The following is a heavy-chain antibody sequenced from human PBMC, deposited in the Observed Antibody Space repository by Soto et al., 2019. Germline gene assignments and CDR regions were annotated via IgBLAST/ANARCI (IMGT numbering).Heavy chain of an antibody. J-gene: IGHJ4*02. Sequence: RGSLRLSCAASGFTFSSYDMHWVRHATGKGLEWVSAIGTAGDTYYPGSVKVRFTISRENAKNSLYLQMNSLRAGDTAVYDCARVGSSGWYGGFDYWGQGTLVTVSS. D-gene: IGHD6-19*01. V-gene: IGHV3-13*01. CDR3: ARVGSSGWYGGFDY. CDR2: IGTAGDT. CDR1: GFTFSSYD.